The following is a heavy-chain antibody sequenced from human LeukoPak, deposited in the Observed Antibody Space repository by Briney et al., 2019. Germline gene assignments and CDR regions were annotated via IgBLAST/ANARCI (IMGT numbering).Heavy chain of an antibody. CDR1: GGSFSGYY. J-gene: IGHJ2*01. D-gene: IGHD6-13*01. Sequence: PSETLSLTCAVYGGSFSGYYWSWIRQPPGKGLEWIGEINHSGSTNYNPSLKSRVTISGDTSKNQFSLKLSSVTAADTAVYYCARDKGLAAAGHWYSDLWGRGTLVTVSS. CDR2: INHSGST. CDR3: ARDKGLAAAGHWYSDL. V-gene: IGHV4-34*01.